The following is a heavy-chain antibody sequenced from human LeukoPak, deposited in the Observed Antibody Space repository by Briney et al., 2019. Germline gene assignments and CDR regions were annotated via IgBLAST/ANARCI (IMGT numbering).Heavy chain of an antibody. J-gene: IGHJ4*02. D-gene: IGHD3-22*01. V-gene: IGHV4-34*01. CDR2: INHSGST. CDR3: ARREGYYDSSGTFDY. CDR1: GGSFSGYY. Sequence: PSETLSLTCAVYGGSFSGYYWSWIRQPPGKGLEWIGEINHSGSTNYNPSLKSRVTISVDTSKNQFSLKLSSVTATDTAVYYCARREGYYDSSGTFDYWGQGTLVTVSS.